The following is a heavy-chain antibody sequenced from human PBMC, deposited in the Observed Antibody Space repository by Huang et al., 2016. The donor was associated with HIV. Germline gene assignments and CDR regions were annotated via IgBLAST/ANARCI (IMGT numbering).Heavy chain of an antibody. Sequence: EVQLVESGGGLVQPGRSLRFSCTASGFTFGDYAMSWFRQAPGKGLDWVGLIRSKASGGTTEYAASVKGRFTISRDESKSIAYLQMNSLKTEDTAVYYCTRGKGALDYWGQGTLVTVSS. CDR1: GFTFGDYA. J-gene: IGHJ4*02. D-gene: IGHD6-13*01. CDR3: TRGKGALDY. CDR2: IRSKASGGTT. V-gene: IGHV3-49*03.